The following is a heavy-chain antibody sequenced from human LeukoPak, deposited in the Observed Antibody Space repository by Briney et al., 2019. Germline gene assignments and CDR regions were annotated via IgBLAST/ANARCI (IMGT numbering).Heavy chain of an antibody. CDR3: ARQAAADGFDI. V-gene: IGHV4-59*08. CDR2: IYYSGST. CDR1: GGSISSYY. Sequence: SETLSLTCTVSGGSISSYYWSWMRQPPGKGLEWIGYIYYSGSTTYNPSLKSRVTISVDTSKNQFSLKLSSVTAADTAVYYCARQAAADGFDIWGQGTMVTVSS. D-gene: IGHD6-13*01. J-gene: IGHJ3*02.